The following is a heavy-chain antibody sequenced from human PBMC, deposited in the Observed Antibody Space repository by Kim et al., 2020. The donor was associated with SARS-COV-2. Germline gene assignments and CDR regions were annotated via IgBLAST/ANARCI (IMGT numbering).Heavy chain of an antibody. CDR1: GFTFSSYG. CDR2: ISYDGSNK. D-gene: IGHD6-19*01. CDR3: AKDGGVGYSSAYYGMDV. J-gene: IGHJ6*01. Sequence: GGSLRLSCAASGFTFSSYGMHWVRQAPGKGLEWVAVISYDGSNKYYADSVKGRFTISRDNSKNTLYLQMNSLRAEDTAVYYCAKDGGVGYSSAYYGMDV. V-gene: IGHV3-30*18.